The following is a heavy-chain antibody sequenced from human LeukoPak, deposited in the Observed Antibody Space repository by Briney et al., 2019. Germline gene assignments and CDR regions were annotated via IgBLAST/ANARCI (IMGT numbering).Heavy chain of an antibody. J-gene: IGHJ4*02. CDR2: INHSGST. CDR3: ARGPPRDFDTSGFYYNY. CDR1: GGSFSGYY. Sequence: SETPSLTCAIYGGSFSGYYWSWFRQPPGKGLEWIGEINHSGSTNYDPSLESRVTISEDMSKNQFSLKLTSVTAADTAVYYCARGPPRDFDTSGFYYNYWGQGILVTVSS. D-gene: IGHD3-22*01. V-gene: IGHV4-34*01.